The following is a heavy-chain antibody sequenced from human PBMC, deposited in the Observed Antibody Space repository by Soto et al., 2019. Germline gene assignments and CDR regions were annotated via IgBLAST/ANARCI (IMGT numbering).Heavy chain of an antibody. V-gene: IGHV4-4*07. CDR1: GDSIGSYH. CDR3: ARSGARDSWLADY. CDR2: IYTSGDT. J-gene: IGHJ4*02. Sequence: KPSETLSLTCTVSGDSIGSYHWSWIRQPAGKGLEWIGRIYTSGDTNYNPSLRSRLTMSVDTSKNQFSLKLTSVTAADTAVYYCARSGARDSWLADYWGQGTLVTVSS. D-gene: IGHD6-19*01.